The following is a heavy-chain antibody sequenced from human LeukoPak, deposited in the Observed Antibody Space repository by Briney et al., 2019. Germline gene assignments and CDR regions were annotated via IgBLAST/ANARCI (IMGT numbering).Heavy chain of an antibody. V-gene: IGHV3-23*01. CDR3: AKDYTEPPYYYYYYYMDV. D-gene: IGHD1-14*01. CDR2: ISGSGGST. CDR1: GFTFSSYA. Sequence: GGSLRLSCAASGFTFSSYAMSWVRQAPGKGLEWVSAISGSGGSTYYADSVKGRFTISRDNSKNTLYLQMNSLRAEDTAVYYCAKDYTEPPYYYYYYYMDVWGKGTTVTVS. J-gene: IGHJ6*03.